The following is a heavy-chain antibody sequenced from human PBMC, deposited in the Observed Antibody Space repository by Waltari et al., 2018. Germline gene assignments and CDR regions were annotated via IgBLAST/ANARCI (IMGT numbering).Heavy chain of an antibody. V-gene: IGHV1-8*02. D-gene: IGHD5-12*01. J-gene: IGHJ1*01. CDR2: SNPSSGNS. CDR3: ATRELPDGYNPGH. Sequence: QVQLVQSGAEVKKPGASVKVSCKASGYTFTSYDINWVRQATGQGLEWMGWSNPSSGNSGNAKKFHGRGTITRNTSISTAYMELSSLRSEDPAVYYWATRELPDGYNPGHWGQGTLVTVSS. CDR1: GYTFTSYD.